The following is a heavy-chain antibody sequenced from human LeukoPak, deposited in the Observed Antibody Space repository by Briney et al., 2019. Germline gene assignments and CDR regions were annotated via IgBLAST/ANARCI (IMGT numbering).Heavy chain of an antibody. J-gene: IGHJ5*02. D-gene: IGHD4-17*01. V-gene: IGHV1-2*02. Sequence: ASVKVSCKASGYTFTGYYMHWVRQAPGQGLEWMGWINPNSGGTNYAQKFQGRVTMTRDTSISTAYMELSRLRSDDTAVYYGARKSGDYEDWFDPWGQGTLVTVSS. CDR2: INPNSGGT. CDR1: GYTFTGYY. CDR3: ARKSGDYEDWFDP.